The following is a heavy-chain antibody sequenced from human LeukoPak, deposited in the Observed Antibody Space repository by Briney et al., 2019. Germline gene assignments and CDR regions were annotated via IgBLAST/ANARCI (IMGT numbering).Heavy chain of an antibody. D-gene: IGHD1-26*01. V-gene: IGHV3-20*04. Sequence: GSLRLSCAASGFTFYDYAMSWGRQGPGRGVEWSSGINWNGGRKGYADSVEGRFTISRDNAKNSLYLQMNSLRAQDTAVYYCARDYSGSYYADAFDIWGQGTMVPVFS. CDR2: INWNGGRK. J-gene: IGHJ3*02. CDR1: GFTFYDYA. CDR3: ARDYSGSYYADAFDI.